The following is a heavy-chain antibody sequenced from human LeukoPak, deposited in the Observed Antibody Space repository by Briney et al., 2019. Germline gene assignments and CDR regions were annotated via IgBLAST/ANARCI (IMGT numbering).Heavy chain of an antibody. CDR1: GFTFSSYA. CDR3: AKDLGSGWLVFDY. J-gene: IGHJ4*02. D-gene: IGHD6-19*01. Sequence: PGGSLRLSCVASGFTFSSYAMSWVRQAPGKGLEWVSAISGSGGSTYYADSVKGRFTISRDNSKNTLYLQMNSLRAEDTAVYYCAKDLGSGWLVFDYWGQGTLVTVSS. CDR2: ISGSGGST. V-gene: IGHV3-23*01.